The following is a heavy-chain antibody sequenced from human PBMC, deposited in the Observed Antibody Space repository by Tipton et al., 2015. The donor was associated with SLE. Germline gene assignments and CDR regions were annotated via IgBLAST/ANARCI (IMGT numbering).Heavy chain of an antibody. CDR2: IYYSGST. Sequence: TLSLTCAVYGGSFSGYYWSWIRQPPGKGLEWIGYIYYSGSTNYNPSLKSRVTISVDTSKNQFSLKLSSVTAADTAVYYCARGKAGDSYYYYYMDVWGKGTTVTVSS. J-gene: IGHJ6*03. D-gene: IGHD7-27*01. CDR3: ARGKAGDSYYYYYMDV. CDR1: GGSFSGYY. V-gene: IGHV4-59*01.